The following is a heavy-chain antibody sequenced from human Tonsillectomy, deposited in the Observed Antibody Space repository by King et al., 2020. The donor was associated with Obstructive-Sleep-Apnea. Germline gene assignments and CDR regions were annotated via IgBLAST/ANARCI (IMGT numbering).Heavy chain of an antibody. V-gene: IGHV3-43D*03. CDR1: GFTFDEYA. D-gene: IGHD3-10*01. Sequence: VQLVESGGFVVQPGGSLRLSCAASGFTFDEYAMHWVRQAPGKGLEWVSLISWDGGSPYYADSVKGRFTISRDNSKNSLYLQMNSLRAEDTALYYCAKDINYGSGSYPLGVGYGMDVWGQGTTGTVSS. CDR3: AKDINYGSGSYPLGVGYGMDV. CDR2: ISWDGGSP. J-gene: IGHJ6*02.